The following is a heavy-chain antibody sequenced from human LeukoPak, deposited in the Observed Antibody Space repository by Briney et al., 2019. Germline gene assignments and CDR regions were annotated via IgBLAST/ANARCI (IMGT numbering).Heavy chain of an antibody. D-gene: IGHD3-22*01. CDR2: INPNSGGT. CDR1: GYTFTGYY. V-gene: IGHV1-2*02. Sequence: GASVKVSCKASGYTFTGYYMHWVRQAPGQGLEWMGWINPNSGGTNYAQKFQGRVTMTRDTSISTAYMELSRLRSDDTAVYYCARELYYYDSSGYWADYWGQGTLVTVSS. CDR3: ARELYYYDSSGYWADY. J-gene: IGHJ4*02.